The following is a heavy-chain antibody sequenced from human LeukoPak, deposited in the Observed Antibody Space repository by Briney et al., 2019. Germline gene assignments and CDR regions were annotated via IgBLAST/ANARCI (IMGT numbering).Heavy chain of an antibody. CDR2: IKQDGSEK. Sequence: GGSLRLSCAASGFTFDDYGMSWVRQAPGKGLEWVANIKQDGSEKYYVDSVKGRFTISRDNAKNSLYLQMNSLRAEDTAVYYCARGGASGDYWGQGTLVTVSS. CDR3: ARGGASGDY. D-gene: IGHD1-26*01. V-gene: IGHV3-7*01. CDR1: GFTFDDYG. J-gene: IGHJ4*02.